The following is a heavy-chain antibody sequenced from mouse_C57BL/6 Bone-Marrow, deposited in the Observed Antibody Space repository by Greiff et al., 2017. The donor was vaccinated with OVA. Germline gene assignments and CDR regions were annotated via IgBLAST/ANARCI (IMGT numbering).Heavy chain of an antibody. CDR2: IHPNSGST. CDR1: GYTFTSYW. Sequence: QVHVKQPGAELVKPGASVKLSCKASGYTFTSYWMHWVKQRPGQGLEWIGMIHPNSGSTNYNEKFKSKATLTVDKSSSTAYMQLSSLTSEDSAVYYCARGGSNYFYWGQGTTLTVSS. J-gene: IGHJ2*01. V-gene: IGHV1-64*01. D-gene: IGHD2-5*01. CDR3: ARGGSNYFY.